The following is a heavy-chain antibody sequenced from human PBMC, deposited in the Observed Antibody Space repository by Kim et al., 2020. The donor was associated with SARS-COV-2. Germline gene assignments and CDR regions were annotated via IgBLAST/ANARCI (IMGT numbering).Heavy chain of an antibody. Sequence: GESLKISCKGSGYSFTSYWIGWVCQMPGKGLEWMGIIYPGDSDTRYSPSFQGQVTISADKSISTAYLQWSSLKASDTAMYYCARQHSSGWFPSPFDYWGQGTLVTVSS. J-gene: IGHJ4*02. CDR3: ARQHSSGWFPSPFDY. CDR2: IYPGDSDT. V-gene: IGHV5-51*01. D-gene: IGHD6-19*01. CDR1: GYSFTSYW.